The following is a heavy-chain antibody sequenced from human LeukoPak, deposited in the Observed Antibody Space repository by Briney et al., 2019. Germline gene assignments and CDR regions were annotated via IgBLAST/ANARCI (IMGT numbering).Heavy chain of an antibody. Sequence: SVKVSCKASGGTFSSYAISWVRQAPGQGLEWMGRIIPILGIANYAQKFQGRVTITADKSTSTAYMELSSLRSEDTAVYYCAREVVPAAIDYFDYWGQGTLVTVSS. J-gene: IGHJ4*02. V-gene: IGHV1-69*04. CDR3: AREVVPAAIDYFDY. CDR2: IIPILGIA. D-gene: IGHD2-2*02. CDR1: GGTFSSYA.